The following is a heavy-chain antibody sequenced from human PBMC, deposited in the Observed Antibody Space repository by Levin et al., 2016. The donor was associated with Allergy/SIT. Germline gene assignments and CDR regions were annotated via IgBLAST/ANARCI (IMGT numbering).Heavy chain of an antibody. Sequence: WVRQAPGQGLEWMGGIIPIFGTANYAQKFQGRVTITADESTSTAYMELSSLRSEDTAVYYCARTTANYYGSGSYYYYYGMDVWGQGTTVTVSS. J-gene: IGHJ6*02. V-gene: IGHV1-69*01. CDR3: ARTTANYYGSGSYYYYYGMDV. D-gene: IGHD3-10*01. CDR2: IIPIFGTA.